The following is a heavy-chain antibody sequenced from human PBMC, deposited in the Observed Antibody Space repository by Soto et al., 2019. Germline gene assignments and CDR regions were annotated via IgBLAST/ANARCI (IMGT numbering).Heavy chain of an antibody. CDR1: GGSSSGYY. V-gene: IGHV4-34*01. Sequence: SETLSLTCAVYGGSSSGYYWSWIRQPPGKGLEWIGEINHSGSTNYNPSLKSRVTISVDTSKNQFSLKLSSVTAADTAVYYCARRDRRTRDFDYWGQGTLVTVSS. CDR3: ARRDRRTRDFDY. CDR2: INHSGST. J-gene: IGHJ4*02.